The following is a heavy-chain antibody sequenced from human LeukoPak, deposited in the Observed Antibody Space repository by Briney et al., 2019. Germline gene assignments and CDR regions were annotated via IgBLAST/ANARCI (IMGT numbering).Heavy chain of an antibody. Sequence: GGSLRLSCAASGFTFSSCAMSWVRQAPGKGLEWVSTIIDSGNSLYYADSVEGRFTISRDNSRNTLYLQMNSLRAGDTAVYYCAKDPIFSGSYGVFDSWGQGTLVTVSS. J-gene: IGHJ4*02. CDR3: AKDPIFSGSYGVFDS. CDR1: GFTFSSCA. D-gene: IGHD1-26*01. V-gene: IGHV3-23*01. CDR2: IIDSGNSL.